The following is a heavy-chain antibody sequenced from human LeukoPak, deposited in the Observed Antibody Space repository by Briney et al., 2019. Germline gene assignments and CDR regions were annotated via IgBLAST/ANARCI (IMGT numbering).Heavy chain of an antibody. CDR2: IIPILSQS. CDR3: ATGGAYRDAFDI. CDR1: GGTFSTYS. Sequence: ASVKVSFKASGGTFSTYSINWVRQAPGQGLEWMGRIIPILSQSDYAQKFQGTVSITADEFTETAYMELSGLRSDDTAVYYCATGGAYRDAFDIWGQGTMVTVSS. V-gene: IGHV1-69*11. D-gene: IGHD3-10*01. J-gene: IGHJ3*02.